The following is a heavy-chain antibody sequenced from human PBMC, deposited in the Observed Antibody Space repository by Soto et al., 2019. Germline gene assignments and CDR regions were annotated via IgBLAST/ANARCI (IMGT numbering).Heavy chain of an antibody. J-gene: IGHJ4*02. CDR2: IIPIFGTA. V-gene: IGHV1-69*13. D-gene: IGHD6-19*01. CDR1: VDTFSSYA. CDR3: ARGYSSGWYYFDY. Sequence: AVKVSWKASVDTFSSYAISCVRLAPGQGLEWMGGIIPIFGTANYAQKFQGRVTITADESTSTAYMELSSLRSEDTAVYYCARGYSSGWYYFDYWGQGTLVTVS.